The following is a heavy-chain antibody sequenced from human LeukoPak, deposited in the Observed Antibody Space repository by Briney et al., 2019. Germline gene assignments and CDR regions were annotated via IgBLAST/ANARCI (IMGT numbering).Heavy chain of an antibody. CDR2: IYYNGRT. CDR3: ARVFCSSTSCQKTFDY. D-gene: IGHD2-2*01. CDR1: GGSISSYY. Sequence: SETLSLTCSVSGGSISSYYWSWIRQPPGKGLEWIGYIYYNGRTHYNPSLESRVTISVGTSKNQFSLQLHSVTAADTAVYYCARVFCSSTSCQKTFDYWGQGSLVTVSS. V-gene: IGHV4-59*01. J-gene: IGHJ4*02.